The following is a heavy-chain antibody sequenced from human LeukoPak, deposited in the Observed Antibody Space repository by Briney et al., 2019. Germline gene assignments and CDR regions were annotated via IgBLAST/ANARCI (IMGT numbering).Heavy chain of an antibody. J-gene: IGHJ4*02. Sequence: GGSLRLSCAASEITFSTYAMHWVRQAPGKGLEWLAVISYDGSNKYYADSVKGRFTISRDNANNSLYLQMNTLRAEDTAVYYCARGCGSLSLGYWGQGTLVAVSS. V-gene: IGHV3-30-3*01. CDR3: ARGCGSLSLGY. D-gene: IGHD1-26*01. CDR1: EITFSTYA. CDR2: ISYDGSNK.